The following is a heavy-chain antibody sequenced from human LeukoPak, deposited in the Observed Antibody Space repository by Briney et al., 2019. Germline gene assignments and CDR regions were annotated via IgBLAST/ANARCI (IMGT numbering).Heavy chain of an antibody. D-gene: IGHD3-22*01. CDR1: GFTVSSNY. J-gene: IGHJ4*02. CDR2: IYSGGST. Sequence: GGSLRLSCAASGFTVSSNYMSWVRQAPGKGLEWVSVIYSGGSTYYADSVKGRFTISRDNSKNTLYLQMNSLRAEDTAVYYCERYRSSGEGTYFDYWGQGTLVTVSS. CDR3: ERYRSSGEGTYFDY. V-gene: IGHV3-53*01.